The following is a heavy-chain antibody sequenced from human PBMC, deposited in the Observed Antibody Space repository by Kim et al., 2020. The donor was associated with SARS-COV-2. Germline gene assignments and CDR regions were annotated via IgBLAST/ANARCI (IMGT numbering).Heavy chain of an antibody. D-gene: IGHD3-3*01. Sequence: GGSLRLSCAASGFTFDDYTMHWVRQAPGKSLEWVSLISCYGGSTYYADSMKGRFSISRDNIKNSLYLQMNSLRTEDPALYYCANDIERSGIWLAYDSWG. CDR1: GFTFDDYT. J-gene: IGHJ5*01. CDR2: ISCYGGST. CDR3: ANDIERSGIWLAYDS. V-gene: IGHV3-43*01.